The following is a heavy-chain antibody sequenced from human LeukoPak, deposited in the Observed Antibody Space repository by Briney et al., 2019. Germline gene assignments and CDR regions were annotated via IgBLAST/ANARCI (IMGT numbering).Heavy chain of an antibody. D-gene: IGHD5-18*01. Sequence: GGSLRLSYAASGFTFSSYGMHWVRQAPGKGLEWVAVIWYDGSNKYYADSVKGRFTISRDNSKNTPYLQMNSLRAEDTAVYYCARRGAMASYYFDYWGQGTLVTVSS. V-gene: IGHV3-33*01. CDR2: IWYDGSNK. CDR1: GFTFSSYG. J-gene: IGHJ4*02. CDR3: ARRGAMASYYFDY.